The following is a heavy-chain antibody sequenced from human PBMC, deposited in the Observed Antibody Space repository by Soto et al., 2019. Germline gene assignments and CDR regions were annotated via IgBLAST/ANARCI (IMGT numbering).Heavy chain of an antibody. J-gene: IGHJ4*02. CDR2: VSGSGATT. CDR1: GFTFSSYA. D-gene: IGHD4-17*01. CDR3: AKDHGGDYGDPLFFFDY. V-gene: IGHV3-23*01. Sequence: VGSLRLSCAASGFTFSSYAMSWVRQAPGKGLDWVATVSGSGATTYHADSVKGRFTISRDNSKNTLFLQMHSLRAEDTAIYFCAKDHGGDYGDPLFFFDYWGQGALVTVSS.